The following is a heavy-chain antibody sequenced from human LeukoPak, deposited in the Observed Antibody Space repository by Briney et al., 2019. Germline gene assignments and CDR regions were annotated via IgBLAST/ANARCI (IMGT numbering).Heavy chain of an antibody. V-gene: IGHV1-69*05. CDR1: GGTFSSYA. Sequence: SVKVSCKASGGTFSSYAISWVGQAPGQGLEWMGRIIPIFGTANYAQKFRGRVTITTDESTSTAYMELSSLRSEDTAVYYCARDHDYGDYAPLPDGVWGKGTTVTVSS. CDR3: ARDHDYGDYAPLPDGV. D-gene: IGHD4-17*01. J-gene: IGHJ6*04. CDR2: IIPIFGTA.